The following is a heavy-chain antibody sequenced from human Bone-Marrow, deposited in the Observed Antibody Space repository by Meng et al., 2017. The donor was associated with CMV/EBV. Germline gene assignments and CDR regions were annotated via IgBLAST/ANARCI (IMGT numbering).Heavy chain of an antibody. J-gene: IGHJ6*02. Sequence: GGSLRLSCAASGFTFSSYGMHWVRQAPGKGLEWVAFIRYDGSNKYYADSVKGRFTISRDNSKNTLYLQMNSLRAEDTAVYYCAKDERMGDIVVVPAAILGYYYYYGMDVWGQGTTVTVSS. CDR3: AKDERMGDIVVVPAAILGYYYYYGMDV. CDR2: IRYDGSNK. CDR1: GFTFSSYG. V-gene: IGHV3-30*02. D-gene: IGHD2-2*01.